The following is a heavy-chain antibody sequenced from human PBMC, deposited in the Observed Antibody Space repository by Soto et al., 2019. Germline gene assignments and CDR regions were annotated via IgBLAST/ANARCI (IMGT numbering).Heavy chain of an antibody. CDR1: GYTFTSYD. CDR2: MNTNSGNT. Sequence: GASVKVSCKASGYTFTSYDINWVRQATGQGLEWMGWMNTNSGNTGYAQKYQGRVTMTRNTSISTAYMELSSLRTEDTAVYYCARGHLYSSSWVYYYYYYMDVWGKGTTVTVSS. D-gene: IGHD6-13*01. V-gene: IGHV1-8*01. CDR3: ARGHLYSSSWVYYYYYYMDV. J-gene: IGHJ6*03.